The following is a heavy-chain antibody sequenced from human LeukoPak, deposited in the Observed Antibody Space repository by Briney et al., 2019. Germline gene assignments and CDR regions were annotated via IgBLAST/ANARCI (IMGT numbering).Heavy chain of an antibody. J-gene: IGHJ5*02. Sequence: ASVKVSCKASGYTFTGFYMHWARQAPGQGLEWMGWINTNSGITNYAQKFQGRVSMTRDTSISTAYMELSRLRSDDTAVYYCARVARWQTIRDWFDPWGQGTLVTVSS. CDR2: INTNSGIT. CDR3: ARVARWQTIRDWFDP. CDR1: GYTFTGFY. V-gene: IGHV1-2*02. D-gene: IGHD5-24*01.